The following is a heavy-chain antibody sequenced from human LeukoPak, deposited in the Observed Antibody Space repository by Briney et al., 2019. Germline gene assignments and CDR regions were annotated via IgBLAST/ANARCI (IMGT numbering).Heavy chain of an antibody. Sequence: GGSLRLSCAASGFTVSTNYMSWVRQALGKGLEWVSIIYSSGSTYYADSVKGRFTISRDNSKNTLYLQMNSLRAEDTALYYCARTSVATAEDYFDFWGQGTLVTVSS. J-gene: IGHJ4*02. V-gene: IGHV3-53*01. CDR3: ARTSVATAEDYFDF. D-gene: IGHD6-13*01. CDR2: IYSSGST. CDR1: GFTVSTNY.